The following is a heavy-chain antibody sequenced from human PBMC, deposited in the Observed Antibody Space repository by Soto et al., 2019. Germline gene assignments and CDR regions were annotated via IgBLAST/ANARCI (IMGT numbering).Heavy chain of an antibody. CDR3: ARSGGITMVRGARYGMDV. D-gene: IGHD3-10*01. J-gene: IGHJ6*02. V-gene: IGHV3-21*01. CDR2: ISSSSSYI. CDR1: GFTFSSYS. Sequence: EVQLVESGGGLVKPGGSLRLSCAASGFTFSSYSMNWVHQAPGKGLEWVSSISSSSSYIYYADSVKGRFTISRDNAKNSLYLQMNSLRAEDTAVYYCARSGGITMVRGARYGMDVWGQGTTVTVSS.